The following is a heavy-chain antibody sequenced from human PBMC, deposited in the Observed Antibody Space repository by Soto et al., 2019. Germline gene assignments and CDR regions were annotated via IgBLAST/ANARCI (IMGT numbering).Heavy chain of an antibody. V-gene: IGHV6-1*01. J-gene: IGHJ5*02. CDR1: GDSFSSNGVA. Sequence: SQTLSLTCAISGDSFSSNGVAWNWIRQSPSRGLEWLGRTYFRSKWYNDYAVSVKSRIIINPDTSNNQFSLQLNSVTPEDTAVYFCAKGDNLGPKTGYAFDPWGQGIMVTVSS. CDR3: AKGDNLGPKTGYAFDP. CDR2: TYFRSKWYN. D-gene: IGHD5-12*01.